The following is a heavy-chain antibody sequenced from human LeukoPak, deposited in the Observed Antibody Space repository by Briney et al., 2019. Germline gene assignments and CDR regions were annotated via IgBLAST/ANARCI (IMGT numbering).Heavy chain of an antibody. CDR2: VSFDSNNI. CDR1: GFTFSTYG. V-gene: IGHV3-30*18. CDR3: AKAHLPRHEPGNFYFDY. J-gene: IGHJ4*02. Sequence: GGSLRLSCAASGFTFSTYGMHWVRQAPGKGLEWVAVVSFDSNNIYYAGSVKGRFTISRDNSKNTLYLQMNSLRGEDTAVYYCAKAHLPRHEPGNFYFDYWGQGTLVTVSS. D-gene: IGHD7-27*01.